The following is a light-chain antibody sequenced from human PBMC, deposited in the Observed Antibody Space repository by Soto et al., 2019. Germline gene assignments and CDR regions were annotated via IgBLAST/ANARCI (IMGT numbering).Light chain of an antibody. CDR1: QGISTT. J-gene: IGKJ1*01. Sequence: DIKMTQSPSSLSASVGDRVTITCRTSQGISTTLNWCQQSAGKAPTLLIYGASTLQSGVPLRFSGSGSGTDFTLTISSLQREDFATYYCQESYSFLSGTCGQRTNVDIK. V-gene: IGKV1-39*01. CDR3: QESYSFLSGT. CDR2: GAS.